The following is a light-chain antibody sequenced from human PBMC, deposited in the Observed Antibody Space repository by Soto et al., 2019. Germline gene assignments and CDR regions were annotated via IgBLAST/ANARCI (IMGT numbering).Light chain of an antibody. V-gene: IGLV2-11*01. CDR3: CSYAGSYTI. Sequence: QSVLTQPRSVSWSPGQSVTISCTGTSSDVGGYDFVSWYQQYPGKVPKLIIYDVSQRPSGVPDRFSASKSDNTASLTISGLQAEDEADYYCCSYAGSYTIFGGGTKVTVL. CDR1: SSDVGGYDF. J-gene: IGLJ2*01. CDR2: DVS.